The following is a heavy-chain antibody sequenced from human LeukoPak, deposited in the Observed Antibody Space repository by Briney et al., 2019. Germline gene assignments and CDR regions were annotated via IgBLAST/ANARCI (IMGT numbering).Heavy chain of an antibody. CDR3: ARNKRYSSSWYPFDY. CDR2: IYPGDPDT. V-gene: IGHV5-51*01. D-gene: IGHD6-13*01. J-gene: IGHJ4*02. CDR1: GYSFTSYW. Sequence: HGESLEISCKGSGYSFTSYWIGWVRQMPGKGLEWMGIIYPGDPDTRYSPSFQGQVTISADKSISTAYLQWSSLKASDTAMYYCARNKRYSSSWYPFDYWGQGTLVTVSS.